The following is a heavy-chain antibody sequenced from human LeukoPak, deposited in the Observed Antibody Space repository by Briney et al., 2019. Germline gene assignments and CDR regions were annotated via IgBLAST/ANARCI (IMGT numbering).Heavy chain of an antibody. CDR3: AREIPVYCSGGSCYL. V-gene: IGHV1-2*02. D-gene: IGHD2-15*01. J-gene: IGHJ4*02. Sequence: ASVKVSCKASGYTFTGYYMHWVRQAPGQGLEWMGWINPNSGGTNYAQKFQGRVTMTRDTSISTAYMVLSRLRSDDTAVYYCAREIPVYCSGGSCYLWGQGTLVTVSS. CDR1: GYTFTGYY. CDR2: INPNSGGT.